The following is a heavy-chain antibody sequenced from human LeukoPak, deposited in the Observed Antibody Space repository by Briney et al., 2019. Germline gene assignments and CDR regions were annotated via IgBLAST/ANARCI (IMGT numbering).Heavy chain of an antibody. V-gene: IGHV3-11*01. CDR1: GFTFSDYY. CDR2: ISSSGSTI. J-gene: IGHJ4*02. D-gene: IGHD6-19*01. Sequence: GGSLRLSCAASGFTFSDYYMSWIRQAPGKGLEWVSYISSSGSTIYYADSVKGRYTISRDNAKNSLYLQMNSLRAEDTAVYYCARETSSGWLGFDYWGQGTLVTVSS. CDR3: ARETSSGWLGFDY.